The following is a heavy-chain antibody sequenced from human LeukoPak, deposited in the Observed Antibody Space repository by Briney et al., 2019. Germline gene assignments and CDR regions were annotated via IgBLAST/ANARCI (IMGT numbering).Heavy chain of an antibody. J-gene: IGHJ4*02. CDR1: GGSFSGYY. Sequence: LETLSLTCAVYGGSFSGYYWSWIRQPAGKGLEWIGRIYTSGSTNYNPSLKSRVTMSVDTSKNQFSLKLSSVTAADTAVYYCARGGSGSYYFDGVDYWGQGTLVTVSS. CDR2: IYTSGST. V-gene: IGHV4-59*10. CDR3: ARGGSGSYYFDGVDY. D-gene: IGHD3-10*01.